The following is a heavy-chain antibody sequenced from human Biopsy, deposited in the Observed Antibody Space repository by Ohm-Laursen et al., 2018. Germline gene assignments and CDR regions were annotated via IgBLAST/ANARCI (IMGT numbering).Heavy chain of an antibody. CDR1: GYTFTSYG. D-gene: IGHD1-1*01. CDR3: ARAKLEPVYYYYGMDV. CDR2: INIENGNT. Sequence: SVKVSCKASGYTFTSYGISWVRQAPGQGLEWMGWINIENGNTIYAQNLQGRVTMTADTSTSTAYMEVTSLRSDDTAVYYCARAKLEPVYYYYGMDVWGQGTTVTVSS. J-gene: IGHJ6*02. V-gene: IGHV1-18*01.